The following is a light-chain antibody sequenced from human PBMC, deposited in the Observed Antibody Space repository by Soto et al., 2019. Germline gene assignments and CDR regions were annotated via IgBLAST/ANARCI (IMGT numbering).Light chain of an antibody. CDR1: QSISNY. CDR3: QQFNSYSWT. J-gene: IGKJ1*01. Sequence: DIQMTQSPSSLSASVGDRVTITCRASQSISNYLNWYQQKPGKAPKLLTYAASSLQSGVPSRFSGSGSGTEFTLTINSLQADDFATYYCQQFNSYSWTFGQGTKVDIK. CDR2: AAS. V-gene: IGKV1-39*01.